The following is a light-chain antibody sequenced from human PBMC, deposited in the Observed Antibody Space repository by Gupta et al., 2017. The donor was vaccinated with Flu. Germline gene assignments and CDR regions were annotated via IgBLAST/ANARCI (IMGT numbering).Light chain of an antibody. CDR2: EAS. Sequence: EIVLTPSPDTSSLSPGERATLSCRASRGVSSNVLAWYQQKPGQAPRRLMSEASYRATGVPDRFSGSGSGTDFTLTISRLEPGDVAVYYCLQFNNIPFTFGPGTKVDI. J-gene: IGKJ3*01. CDR1: RGVSSNV. V-gene: IGKV3-20*01. CDR3: LQFNNIPFT.